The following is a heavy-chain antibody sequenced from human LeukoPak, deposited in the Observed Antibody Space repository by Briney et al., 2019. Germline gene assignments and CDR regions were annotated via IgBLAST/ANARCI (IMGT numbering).Heavy chain of an antibody. CDR2: ISGSGGST. CDR1: GFTFSTYW. CDR3: AKDWGAYCSSTSCYSGAFDY. V-gene: IGHV3-23*01. Sequence: GGSLRLSCAASGFTFSTYWMGWVRQAPGKGLEWVSAISGSGGSTYYADSVKGRFTISRDNSKNTLYLQMNSLRAEDMAVYYCAKDWGAYCSSTSCYSGAFDYWGQGTLVTVSS. D-gene: IGHD2-2*02. J-gene: IGHJ4*02.